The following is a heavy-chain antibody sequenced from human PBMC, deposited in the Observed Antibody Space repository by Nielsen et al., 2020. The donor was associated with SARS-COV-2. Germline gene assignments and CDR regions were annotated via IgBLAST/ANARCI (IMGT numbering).Heavy chain of an antibody. J-gene: IGHJ4*02. CDR1: EITFRSYW. CDR3: ARVGTDG. V-gene: IGHV3-74*01. CDR2: INSAGSIT. Sequence: GGSLRLSCVVSEITFRSYWMSWVRQIPGKGLVWISRINSAGSITTYEDSVKGRFTISRDNAKNTLYLQMNSLRAEDSAVYYCARVGTDGWGQGTLVTVSS. D-gene: IGHD5-24*01.